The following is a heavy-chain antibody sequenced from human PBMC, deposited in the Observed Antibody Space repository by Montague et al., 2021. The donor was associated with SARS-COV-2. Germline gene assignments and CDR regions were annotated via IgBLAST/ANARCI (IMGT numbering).Heavy chain of an antibody. CDR1: GGSISSSTYY. V-gene: IGHV4-39*01. CDR3: ARHGWGWVRVRRPFDY. D-gene: IGHD3-16*01. Sequence: SETLSLTCTVSGGSISSSTYYWGWIRQPPGKGLEWIGSIYYSGSTYYNPSLKSRVTISADTSKNQFSLKLNSVTAADTAVYYCARHGWGWVRVRRPFDYWGQGTMVTVSS. CDR2: IYYSGST. J-gene: IGHJ4*02.